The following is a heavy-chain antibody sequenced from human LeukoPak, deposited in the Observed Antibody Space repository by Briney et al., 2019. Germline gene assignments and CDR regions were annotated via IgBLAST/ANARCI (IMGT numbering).Heavy chain of an antibody. D-gene: IGHD2-21*02. CDR2: IRSKAYGGTT. V-gene: IGHV3-49*03. CDR1: GFTFGDYA. Sequence: PGGSLRLSCTASGFTFGDYAMSWFRQAPGKGLEWVGFIRSKAYGGTTEYAASVKGRFTISRDDSKSIAYLQMNSLKTEDTAVYYCTREGQIVVVTANHACDIWGQGTMVTVSS. CDR3: TREGQIVVVTANHACDI. J-gene: IGHJ3*02.